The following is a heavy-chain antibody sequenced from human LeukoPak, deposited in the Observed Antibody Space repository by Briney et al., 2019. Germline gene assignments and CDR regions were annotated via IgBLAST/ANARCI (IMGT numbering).Heavy chain of an antibody. CDR2: ISYDGSNK. D-gene: IGHD4-23*01. CDR3: ANTVSNYGGAFDI. CDR1: GFTFSSYG. V-gene: IGHV3-30*18. Sequence: GRSLRLSCAASGFTFSSYGMHWVRQAPGKGLEWVAVISYDGSNKYYADSVKGRFTISRDNSKNTLYLQKNSLRAEDTAVYYCANTVSNYGGAFDIWGQGTMVTVSS. J-gene: IGHJ3*02.